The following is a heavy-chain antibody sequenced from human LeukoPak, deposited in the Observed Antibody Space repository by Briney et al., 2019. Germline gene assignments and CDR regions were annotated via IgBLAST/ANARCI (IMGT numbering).Heavy chain of an antibody. V-gene: IGHV3-48*02. D-gene: IGHD3-10*01. CDR1: GFTFSSYA. J-gene: IGHJ5*02. CDR3: ARAKGIP. Sequence: GGTLRLSCAASGFTFSSYAMNWVRQAPGKGLEWISYISGSSSNIYYADSVKGRFTISRDNAKNSLYLQMNSLRDEDTGVYYCARAKGIPWGQGTLVSVSS. CDR2: ISGSSSNI.